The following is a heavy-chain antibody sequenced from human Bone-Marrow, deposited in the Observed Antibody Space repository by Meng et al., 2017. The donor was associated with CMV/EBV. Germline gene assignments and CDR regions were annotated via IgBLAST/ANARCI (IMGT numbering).Heavy chain of an antibody. Sequence: GESLKISCAASGFTFDDYGMSWVRQSPGKGLEWVSGSNWNGGSTGYADSVKVRFTISRENAKNSLYLQMNSLRAEDTDVYYCAITLRAYCSGGRCYEGSVDPWGQGTLVTVSS. CDR1: GFTFDDYG. D-gene: IGHD2-15*01. CDR2: SNWNGGST. V-gene: IGHV3-20*04. CDR3: AITLRAYCSGGRCYEGSVDP. J-gene: IGHJ5*02.